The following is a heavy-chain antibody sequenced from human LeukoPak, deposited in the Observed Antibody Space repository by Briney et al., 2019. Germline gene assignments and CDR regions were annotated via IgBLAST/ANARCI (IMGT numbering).Heavy chain of an antibody. J-gene: IGHJ3*02. V-gene: IGHV1-2*02. D-gene: IGHD2-2*01. Sequence: GASVKVSCKASGYTFTGYYMHWVRQAPGQGLEWMGWINPNSGGTNYAQKFQGRVTMTTDTSTSTAYMELRSPRSDDTAVYYCARDQRWVVVVPDDAFDIWGQGTMVTVSS. CDR1: GYTFTGYY. CDR2: INPNSGGT. CDR3: ARDQRWVVVVPDDAFDI.